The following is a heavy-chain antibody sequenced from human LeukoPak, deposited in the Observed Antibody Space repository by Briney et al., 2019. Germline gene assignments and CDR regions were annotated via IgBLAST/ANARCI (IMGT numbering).Heavy chain of an antibody. CDR1: GGSFSGYY. D-gene: IGHD2-2*01. CDR3: ARGPGSSPDY. J-gene: IGHJ4*02. CDR2: INHSGST. V-gene: IGHV4-34*01. Sequence: SETLSLTCAVYGGSFSGYYWSWIRQPPGKGLEWIGEINHSGSTNYNPSLKSRVTISVDTSKNQFSLKLSSVTAADTAVYYCARGPGSSPDYWGQGTLVTVSS.